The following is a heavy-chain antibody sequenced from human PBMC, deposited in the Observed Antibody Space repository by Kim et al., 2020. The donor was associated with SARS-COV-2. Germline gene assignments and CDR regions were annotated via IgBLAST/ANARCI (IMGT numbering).Heavy chain of an antibody. V-gene: IGHV1-69*13. CDR1: GGTFSSYA. CDR3: ARNPNEWFGDNNWFDP. Sequence: SVKVSCKASGGTFSSYAISWVRQAPGQGLEWMGGIIPIFGTANYAQKFQGRVTITADESTSTAYMELSSLRSEDTAVYYCARNPNEWFGDNNWFDPWGQGTLVTVSS. D-gene: IGHD3-10*01. CDR2: IIPIFGTA. J-gene: IGHJ5*02.